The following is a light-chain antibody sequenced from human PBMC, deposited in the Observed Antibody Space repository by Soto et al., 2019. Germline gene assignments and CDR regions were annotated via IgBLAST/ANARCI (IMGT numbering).Light chain of an antibody. V-gene: IGKV3-20*01. J-gene: IGKJ1*01. Sequence: IVLTQSPGTLSLSPWERATLSCRASQSLSSNYLAWYQQRPGQAPRLLIYGASTRATGIPDRFSGSGSGTDFTLTISRLEPEDFAVYYCQQYRDSRTFGQGTKVDIK. CDR2: GAS. CDR3: QQYRDSRT. CDR1: QSLSSNY.